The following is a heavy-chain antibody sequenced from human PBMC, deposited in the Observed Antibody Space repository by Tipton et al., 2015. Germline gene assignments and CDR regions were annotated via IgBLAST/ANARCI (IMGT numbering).Heavy chain of an antibody. CDR2: IYNDGTT. Sequence: SLRLSCAASGFTFSSYGMHWVRQAPGKGLEWVSIIYNDGTTYAADSVKGRFTISRDNSKNTVFLQMNSLRAEDTAIYYCARDPYYGLGSYHFLDYWGQGILVTVSS. V-gene: IGHV3-53*01. J-gene: IGHJ4*02. CDR1: GFTFSSYG. D-gene: IGHD3-10*01. CDR3: ARDPYYGLGSYHFLDY.